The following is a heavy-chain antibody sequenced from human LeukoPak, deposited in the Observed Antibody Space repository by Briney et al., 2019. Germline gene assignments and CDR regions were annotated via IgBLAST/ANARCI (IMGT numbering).Heavy chain of an antibody. V-gene: IGHV3-66*01. CDR1: GFTVSNY. J-gene: IGHJ6*02. CDR2: IYTGGGT. D-gene: IGHD3-10*01. Sequence: GGSLRLSCAASGFTVSNYMSWVRQAPGKGLEWVSVIYTGGGTYYADSVKGRSTISRDNSKNTLYLQMNSLRAEDTAVYYCATRYGSGSYHMDVWGQGTTVTVSS. CDR3: ATRYGSGSYHMDV.